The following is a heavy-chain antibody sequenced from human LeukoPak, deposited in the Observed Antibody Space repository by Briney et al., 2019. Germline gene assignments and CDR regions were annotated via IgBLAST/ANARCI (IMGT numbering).Heavy chain of an antibody. CDR2: INPSGGTT. D-gene: IGHD6-19*01. V-gene: IGHV1-46*01. CDR3: ARGPQWRGDYYYMDV. Sequence: ASVKVSCKASGYTFTSYYMHWVRQAPGQGLEWMGIINPSGGTTRYAQKFQGRVTMTMNTSITTAYMELSSLRSEDTAVYYCARGPQWRGDYYYMDVWGRGTTVTVSS. J-gene: IGHJ6*03. CDR1: GYTFTSYY.